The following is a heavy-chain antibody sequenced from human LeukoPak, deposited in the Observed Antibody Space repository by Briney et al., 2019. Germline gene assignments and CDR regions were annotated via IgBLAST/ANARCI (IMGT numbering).Heavy chain of an antibody. CDR1: GGTFISYA. D-gene: IGHD2-2*01. J-gene: IGHJ6*02. V-gene: IGHV1-69*13. CDR3: AANPPRDIVVVPAAMPYYYYGMDV. Sequence: AAVKVSCKASGGTFISYAISWVRHAPGQGLEWMGVFIPIFGTANYAQKFQGRVTITADESTSTAYMELSSLRSEDTAVYYCAANPPRDIVVVPAAMPYYYYGMDVWGQGTTVTVSS. CDR2: FIPIFGTA.